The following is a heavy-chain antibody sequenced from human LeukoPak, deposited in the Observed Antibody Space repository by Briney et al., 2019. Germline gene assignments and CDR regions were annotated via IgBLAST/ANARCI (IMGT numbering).Heavy chain of an antibody. CDR1: GYTFTGYY. CDR2: INPNSGGT. Sequence: GASVKVSCKASGYTFTGYYMHWVRQAPGQGLEWMGWINPNSGGTNYAQKFQGRVTMTRDTSIGTAYMELSRLRSDDTAVDYCARDLPTPPYYCSGSWSDTSYFGMDGWGQGATGTGSS. D-gene: IGHD3-10*01. J-gene: IGHJ6*02. V-gene: IGHV1-2*02. CDR3: ARDLPTPPYYCSGSWSDTSYFGMDG.